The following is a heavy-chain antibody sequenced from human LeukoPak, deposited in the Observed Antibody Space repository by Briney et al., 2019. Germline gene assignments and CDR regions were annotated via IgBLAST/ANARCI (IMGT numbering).Heavy chain of an antibody. J-gene: IGHJ5*02. CDR1: GYTFTGYY. D-gene: IGHD2-2*01. CDR3: ARGGYCSSTSCYRSWWFDP. V-gene: IGHV1-2*02. Sequence: ASVKVSCKASGYTFTGYYMHWVRQAPGQGLEWMGWINPNSGGTNYAQKFQGRVTMTRDTSISAAYMELSRLRSDDTTVYYCARGGYCSSTSCYRSWWFDPWGQGTLVTVSS. CDR2: INPNSGGT.